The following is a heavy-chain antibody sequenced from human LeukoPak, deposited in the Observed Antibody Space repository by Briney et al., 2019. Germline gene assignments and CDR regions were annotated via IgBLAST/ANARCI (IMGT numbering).Heavy chain of an antibody. CDR2: IFPDGYDT. J-gene: IGHJ4*02. D-gene: IGHD2-2*01. Sequence: GGALETFLWGPGSHFSCYLIAWGRPGPGKGVGGMGIIFPDGYDTTYSPSFQGQVTMSADKSISTAYLQSSSLKASDTAMYYCARQNRYCSSTNCYGDLDYWGQGSLVTVST. CDR1: GSHFSCYL. CDR3: ARQNRYCSSTNCYGDLDY. V-gene: IGHV5-51*01.